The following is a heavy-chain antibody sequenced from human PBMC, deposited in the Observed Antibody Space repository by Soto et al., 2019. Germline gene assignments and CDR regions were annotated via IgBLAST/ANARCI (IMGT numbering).Heavy chain of an antibody. V-gene: IGHV1-46*01. D-gene: IGHD2-8*01. CDR3: ARPPYPECINAVCYPLDY. CDR2: INPSGGST. J-gene: IGHJ4*02. Sequence: QVQLVQSGAEVKKPGASVKISCKASGYTFTSYYMHWVRQAPGQGLEWMGIINPSGGSTNYAQKLQGKVAMTMDKSTSTVYMALNSLRSEDTAVYYCARPPYPECINAVCYPLDYWGQGTLVTVSS. CDR1: GYTFTSYY.